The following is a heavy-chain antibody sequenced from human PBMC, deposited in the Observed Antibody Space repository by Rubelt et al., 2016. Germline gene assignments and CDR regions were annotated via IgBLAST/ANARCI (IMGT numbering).Heavy chain of an antibody. V-gene: IGHV3-33*01. CDR2: IWYDGSNK. J-gene: IGHJ4*02. Sequence: SGGGVVQPGRSLRLSCAASGFTFSSYGMHWVRQAPGKGLEWVAVIWYDGSNKYYADSVKGRFTISRANSKNTLYLQMNSLRAEDTAVYYCARMNYYDSRGSPKGFDYWGQGTLVTVSS. D-gene: IGHD3-22*01. CDR3: ARMNYYDSRGSPKGFDY. CDR1: GFTFSSYG.